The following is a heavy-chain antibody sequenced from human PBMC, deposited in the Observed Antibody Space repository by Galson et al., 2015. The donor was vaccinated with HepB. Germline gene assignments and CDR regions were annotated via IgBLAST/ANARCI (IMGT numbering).Heavy chain of an antibody. V-gene: IGHV3-33*01. CDR2: IWYDGSNK. CDR1: GFTFSSYG. J-gene: IGHJ5*02. Sequence: SLRLSCAASGFTFSSYGMHWVRQAPGKGLEWVAVIWYDGSNKYYADSVKGRFTISRDNSKNTLYLQMNSLRAEDTAVYYCARTALRFLEWPQNNWFDPWGQGTLVTVSS. D-gene: IGHD3-3*01. CDR3: ARTALRFLEWPQNNWFDP.